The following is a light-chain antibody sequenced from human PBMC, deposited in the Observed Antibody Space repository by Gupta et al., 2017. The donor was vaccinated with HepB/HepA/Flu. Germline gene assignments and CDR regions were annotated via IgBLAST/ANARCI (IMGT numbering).Light chain of an antibody. J-gene: IGLJ2*01. CDR1: VSNIGNNY. Sequence: QSVLTQPPSVSAAPGQKVTISCSGSVSNIGNNYVSWYQQFPGTAPKLLIFDNNQRPAGIPDRFSGSKSGTSATLGITGLQTGDEAMDYCGKWENNLTTWSFGGGTKLTVL. CDR3: GKWENNLTTWS. CDR2: DNN. V-gene: IGLV1-51*01.